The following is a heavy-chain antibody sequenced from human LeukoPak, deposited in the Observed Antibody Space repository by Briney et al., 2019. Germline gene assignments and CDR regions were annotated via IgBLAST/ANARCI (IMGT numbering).Heavy chain of an antibody. D-gene: IGHD6-19*01. J-gene: IGHJ4*02. Sequence: GGSLRLSCAASGFTFSSYAMSWVRQAPGKGLEWVSAISGSGGSTYYADSVKGRFTISRDNSKNTLYLQMNSLRAEDTAVYYCAKWGQGGWYETHFDCWGQGTLVTVSS. CDR2: ISGSGGST. CDR1: GFTFSSYA. V-gene: IGHV3-23*01. CDR3: AKWGQGGWYETHFDC.